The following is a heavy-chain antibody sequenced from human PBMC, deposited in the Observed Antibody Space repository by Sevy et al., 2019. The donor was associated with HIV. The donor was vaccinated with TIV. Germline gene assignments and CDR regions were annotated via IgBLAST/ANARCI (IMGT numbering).Heavy chain of an antibody. CDR1: GFTFSSYA. V-gene: IGHV3-23*01. J-gene: IGHJ3*02. CDR3: AGARYDSSGSFDAFDI. CDR2: IFRSGDVT. Sequence: GGSLRLSCTASGFTFSSYAMNWVRQAPGKGLEWVSTIFRSGDVTYYADSVKGRFTISRDNSRNTLNLQMNSLTAEDTAVYYCAGARYDSSGSFDAFDIWGQGTMVTVSS. D-gene: IGHD3-22*01.